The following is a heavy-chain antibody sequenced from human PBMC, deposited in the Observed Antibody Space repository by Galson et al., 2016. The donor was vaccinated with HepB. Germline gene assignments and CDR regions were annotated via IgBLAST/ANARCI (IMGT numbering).Heavy chain of an antibody. D-gene: IGHD3-10*01. V-gene: IGHV3-30*04. CDR1: GFTFSRHA. CDR3: ARDPTIGAPDWFDA. CDR2: IAHDATVK. J-gene: IGHJ5*02. Sequence: SLRLSCAASGFTFSRHAMHWVRQAPGKGLEWVAVIAHDATVKDYADSVEGRFTISRDNSKNTLYLEMHSLRDVDMAVYYCARDPTIGAPDWFDAWGQGTLVTVTS.